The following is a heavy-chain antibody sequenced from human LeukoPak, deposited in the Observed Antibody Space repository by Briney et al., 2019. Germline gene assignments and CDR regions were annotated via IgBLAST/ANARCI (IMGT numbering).Heavy chain of an antibody. D-gene: IGHD3-22*01. CDR3: ARASDDQWFYYYYYGMDV. V-gene: IGHV3-21*01. CDR1: GFTFSSYS. Sequence: GGSLRLSCAASGFTFSSYSMNWVRQAPGKGLEWVSSISSSSSYIYYADSVKGRFTISRDNAKNSLYLQMNSLRAEDTAVYYCARASDDQWFYYYYYGMDVWGQGTTVTVSS. CDR2: ISSSSSYI. J-gene: IGHJ6*02.